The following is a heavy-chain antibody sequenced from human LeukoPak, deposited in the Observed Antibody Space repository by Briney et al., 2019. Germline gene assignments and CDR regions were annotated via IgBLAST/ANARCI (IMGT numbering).Heavy chain of an antibody. V-gene: IGHV3-7*01. CDR2: IKQDGSEK. D-gene: IGHD3-16*02. CDR3: ARGGGITFGGVIA. CDR1: GFDFSSFS. J-gene: IGHJ5*02. Sequence: PGGSLRLSCAASGFDFSSFSMSWVRQAPGKGLEWVANIKQDGSEKYYVDSVKGRFTISRDNAKNSLYLQMNSLRAEDTAVYYCARGGGITFGGVIAWGQGTLVTVSS.